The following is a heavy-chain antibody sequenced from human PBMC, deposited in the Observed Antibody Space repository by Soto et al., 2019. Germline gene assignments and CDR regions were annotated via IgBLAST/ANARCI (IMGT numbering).Heavy chain of an antibody. CDR1: GGSISSSSYY. CDR2: IYYSGST. Sequence: SETLSLTCTVSGGSISSSSYYWGWIRQPPGKGLEWIGSIYYSGSTYYNPSLKSRVTISVDTSKNQFSLKLSSVTAADTAVYYCARRGYSSSNNWFDPWGQGTLVTVSS. J-gene: IGHJ5*02. V-gene: IGHV4-39*01. CDR3: ARRGYSSSNNWFDP. D-gene: IGHD6-13*01.